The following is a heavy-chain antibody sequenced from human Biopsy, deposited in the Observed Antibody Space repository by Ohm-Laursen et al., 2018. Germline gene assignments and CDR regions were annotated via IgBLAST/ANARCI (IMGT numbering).Heavy chain of an antibody. CDR2: IMSLYNTT. J-gene: IGHJ2*01. CDR1: GGMFNSYT. CDR3: ARGLGGYDYWYFDL. D-gene: IGHD5-12*01. Sequence: SVKVSCKVSGGMFNSYTINWLRQAPGQGLQWMGGIMSLYNTTNYAQKFWDRITVTADKSTNTVYMTLSGLTSEDTAVYFCARGLGGYDYWYFDLWGRGTLVIVSS. V-gene: IGHV1-69*06.